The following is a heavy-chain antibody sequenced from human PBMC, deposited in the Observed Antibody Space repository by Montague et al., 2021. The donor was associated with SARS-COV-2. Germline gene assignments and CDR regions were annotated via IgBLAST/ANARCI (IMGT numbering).Heavy chain of an antibody. D-gene: IGHD2-2*02. V-gene: IGHV4-39*07. J-gene: IGHJ6*02. CDR1: GGSISSSSYY. Sequence: SETLSLTCTVSGGSISSSSYYWGWIRQPPGKGLEWIGSIYYSGSTYYNPSHKSRVTISVDTSKNQFSLKLNSVAAADTAVYYCARDPSRQLLLYPVGDYYYGMEVWGQGTTVTVSS. CDR2: IYYSGST. CDR3: ARDPSRQLLLYPVGDYYYGMEV.